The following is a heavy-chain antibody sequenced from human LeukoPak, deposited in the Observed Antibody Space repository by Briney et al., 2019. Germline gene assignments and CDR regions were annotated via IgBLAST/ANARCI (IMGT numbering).Heavy chain of an antibody. CDR2: IKQDGSEK. CDR1: GFTFSSYW. D-gene: IGHD1-26*01. Sequence: PGGSLRLSCAASGFTFSSYWMSWVRQAPGKGLEWVANIKQDGSEKYYVDSVKGRFTISRDNAKKSLYLQMNSLRAEDTAVYYCARAYSESYGLGYYYMDVWGKGTTVTVSS. J-gene: IGHJ6*03. V-gene: IGHV3-7*01. CDR3: ARAYSESYGLGYYYMDV.